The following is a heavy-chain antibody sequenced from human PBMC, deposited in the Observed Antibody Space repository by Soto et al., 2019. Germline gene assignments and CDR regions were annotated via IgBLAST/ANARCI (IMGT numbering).Heavy chain of an antibody. D-gene: IGHD6-13*01. CDR1: GGSISGYY. CDR2: INHSGST. CDR3: ARTSSSWYAWFDP. V-gene: IGHV4-34*01. J-gene: IGHJ5*02. Sequence: QVQLQQWGAGLLKPSETLSLTCAVYGGSISGYYWSWIRQPPGKGLEWIGEINHSGSTNYNPSLKSRVTISVDTSKNQFSLKLSSVTAADTAVYYCARTSSSWYAWFDPWGQGTLVTVSS.